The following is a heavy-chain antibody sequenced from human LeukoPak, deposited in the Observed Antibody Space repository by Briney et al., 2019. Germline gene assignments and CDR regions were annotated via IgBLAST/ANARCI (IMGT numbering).Heavy chain of an antibody. Sequence: PGGSLRLSCAASGFTFSIYAMNWASQGRGKGLEWVSGIPGSGGNTYYADSVKGRFTISRDNAENTLYLQMNSLRAEDTALYYCARSQSGVFDVWGQGTMVTVSS. J-gene: IGHJ3*01. D-gene: IGHD2-8*01. V-gene: IGHV3-23*01. CDR3: ARSQSGVFDV. CDR1: GFTFSIYA. CDR2: IPGSGGNT.